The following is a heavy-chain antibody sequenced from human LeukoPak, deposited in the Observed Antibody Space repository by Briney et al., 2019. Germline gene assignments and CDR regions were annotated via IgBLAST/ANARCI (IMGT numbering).Heavy chain of an antibody. V-gene: IGHV3-21*01. D-gene: IGHD3-22*01. J-gene: IGHJ4*02. CDR1: GFTFSSYS. CDR3: ARAIHYYDSSGYYY. Sequence: GGSLRLSCAASGFTFSSYSMNWVRQAPGKGLEWVSSISISSSYIYYADSVEGRFTISRDNAKNSLYLQMDSQIAEDTAVYYCARAIHYYDSSGYYYWGQGTLVTVSS. CDR2: ISISSSYI.